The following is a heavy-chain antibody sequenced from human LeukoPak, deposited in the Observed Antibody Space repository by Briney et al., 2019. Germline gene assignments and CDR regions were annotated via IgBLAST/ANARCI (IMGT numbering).Heavy chain of an antibody. J-gene: IGHJ1*01. CDR1: GFTFSSYG. CDR3: VKDQGYYDFWSGYEYFHH. D-gene: IGHD3-3*01. V-gene: IGHV3-64D*08. CDR2: ISSNGGST. Sequence: GGSLRLSCAASGFTFSSYGLHWVRQAPGKGLQYVSGISSNGGSTDYADSVKGRFTISRDNSKNTLYLQMSSLRAEDTAVYYCVKDQGYYDFWSGYEYFHHWGQGTLVTVSS.